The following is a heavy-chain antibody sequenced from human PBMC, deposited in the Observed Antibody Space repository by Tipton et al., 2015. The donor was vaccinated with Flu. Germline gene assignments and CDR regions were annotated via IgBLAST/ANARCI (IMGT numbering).Heavy chain of an antibody. D-gene: IGHD3-10*02. CDR3: VRHTGDSVRGIIDY. CDR2: IYHSGST. Sequence: TLSLTCVVSGYSISSGYYWGWVRQPPGKGLEWIGTIYHSGSTYYNPSLKSRVTITVDTSKNQFSLKLIALTAADTAVYYRVRHTGDSVRGIIDYWSHGTLVTVSS. CDR1: GYSISSGYY. V-gene: IGHV4-38-2*01. J-gene: IGHJ4*01.